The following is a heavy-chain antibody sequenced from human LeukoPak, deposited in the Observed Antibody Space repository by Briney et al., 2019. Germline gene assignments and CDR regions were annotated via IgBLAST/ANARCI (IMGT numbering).Heavy chain of an antibody. Sequence: GGSLRLSCAASGFGSSVYWMHWVRQAPGKRLVWVAHINEDGTSASHADSVKGRFTISRDNAKNTLYLQMNSLTVEGTAVYYCARVPTNSYGFGQWGQGSLVTVSS. J-gene: IGHJ4*02. CDR1: GFGSSVYW. CDR3: ARVPTNSYGFGQ. CDR2: INEDGTSA. D-gene: IGHD5-18*01. V-gene: IGHV3-74*01.